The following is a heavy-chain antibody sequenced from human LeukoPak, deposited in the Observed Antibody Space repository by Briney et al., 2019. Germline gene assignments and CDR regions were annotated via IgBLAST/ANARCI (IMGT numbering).Heavy chain of an antibody. CDR2: ISYDGSNK. CDR3: ASGDTTGYSGDAFNI. Sequence: GGSLRLSCAASGFTFSSYAMHWVRQAPGKGLEWVAVISYDGSNKYYADSVEGRFTISRDNSKNTLYLQMNSLRAEDTAVYYCASGDTTGYSGDAFNIWGQGTMVTVSS. V-gene: IGHV3-30-3*01. J-gene: IGHJ3*02. D-gene: IGHD3-22*01. CDR1: GFTFSSYA.